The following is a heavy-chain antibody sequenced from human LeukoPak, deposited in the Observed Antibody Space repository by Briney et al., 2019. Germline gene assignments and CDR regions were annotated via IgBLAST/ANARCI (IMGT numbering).Heavy chain of an antibody. Sequence: PGGSLRLSCAASGCAFSKYSMIWVRQAPGKGLEGVSSISSTSAYIYYPDSLKGRFTISRDNAQNSLYLQTNSLRDLCAGLYYCARGGYSHGRYYYYMHVWVIGTAVTVSS. D-gene: IGHD5-18*01. CDR3: ARGGYSHGRYYYYMHV. CDR1: GCAFSKYS. V-gene: IGHV3-21*04. CDR2: ISSTSAYI. J-gene: IGHJ6*03.